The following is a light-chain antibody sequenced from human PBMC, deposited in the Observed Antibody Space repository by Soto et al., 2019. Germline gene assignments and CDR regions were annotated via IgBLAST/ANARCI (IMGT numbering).Light chain of an antibody. CDR1: QSISSY. V-gene: IGKV1-39*01. Sequence: DIQMTQYPSSLYASVGDRVTITCRASQSISSYLNWYQQKPGKAPKLLIYAASSLQSGVPSRFSGSGSGTDFTLTISSLQPEDFATYYCQQSYSTPQTFGQGTKLEIK. J-gene: IGKJ2*01. CDR3: QQSYSTPQT. CDR2: AAS.